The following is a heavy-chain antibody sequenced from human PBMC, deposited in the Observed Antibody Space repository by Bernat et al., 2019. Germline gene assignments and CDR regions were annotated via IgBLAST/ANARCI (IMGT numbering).Heavy chain of an antibody. CDR3: ARGFGYCSGGSCYGRFYYYYYMDV. V-gene: IGHV4-34*01. J-gene: IGHJ6*03. Sequence: QLQLQQCGAGLLKPSETLSLTCAVYGGSFSGYYWSWIRQPPGKGLEWIGEINHSGSTNYNPSLKSRVTISVDTSKNQFSLKLSSVTAADTAVYYCARGFGYCSGGSCYGRFYYYYYMDVWGKGTTVTVSS. CDR2: INHSGST. D-gene: IGHD2-15*01. CDR1: GGSFSGYY.